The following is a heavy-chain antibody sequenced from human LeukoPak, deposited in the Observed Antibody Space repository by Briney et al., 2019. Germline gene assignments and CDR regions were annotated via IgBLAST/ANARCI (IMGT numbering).Heavy chain of an antibody. CDR3: ARAPLWFGELSFDY. V-gene: IGHV4-59*01. CDR1: GGSISSYY. J-gene: IGHJ4*02. CDR2: IYYSGST. D-gene: IGHD3-10*01. Sequence: PSETLSLTXTVSGGSISSYYWSWTRQPPGKGLEWIGYIYYSGSTNYNPSLKSRVTISVDTSKNQFSLKLSSVTAADTAVYYCARAPLWFGELSFDYWGQGTLVTVSS.